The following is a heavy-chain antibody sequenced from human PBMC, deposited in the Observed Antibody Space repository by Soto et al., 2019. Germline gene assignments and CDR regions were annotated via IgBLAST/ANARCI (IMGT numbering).Heavy chain of an antibody. J-gene: IGHJ5*02. Sequence: SVKVSCKASGGTFSSYTISWVRQAPGQGLEWMGRIIPILGITNYAQKFQGRVTITGDKSTSTAYMELSSLTSEDTAVYYCAREEGVGGEFDPWGQGTLVTVSS. CDR1: GGTFSSYT. CDR3: AREEGVGGEFDP. V-gene: IGHV1-69*04. D-gene: IGHD2-21*01. CDR2: IIPILGIT.